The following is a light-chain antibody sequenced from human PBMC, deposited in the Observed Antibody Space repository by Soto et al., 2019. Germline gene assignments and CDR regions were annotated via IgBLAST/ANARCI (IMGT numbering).Light chain of an antibody. Sequence: EIVMTQSPATLSVSPGERATLSCRASQSVSSSLAWYQQKPGQAPRLLIYGASTRATGIPARFSGSGSGTEFTLTISSLQSEDYAVYYCHQYNNWPPWTFGQGTKVDIK. CDR2: GAS. CDR3: HQYNNWPPWT. CDR1: QSVSSS. J-gene: IGKJ1*01. V-gene: IGKV3-15*01.